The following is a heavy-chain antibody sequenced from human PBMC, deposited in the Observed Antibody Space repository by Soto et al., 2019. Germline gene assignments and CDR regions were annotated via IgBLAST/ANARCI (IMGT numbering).Heavy chain of an antibody. J-gene: IGHJ4*01. D-gene: IGHD3-22*01. V-gene: IGHV3-30*03. CDR3: ERQYYDTSGYYADH. Sequence: PGGSLKLCYAASVFTFIHYGIHWLRQSPGKGLEWVPVKSYDGSDKYYEDPVQGRFTISRDNSKTTLYLQMNSLRVEDTAVYYCERQYYDTSGYYADHWGHGXLVRVYS. CDR1: VFTFIHYG. CDR2: KSYDGSDK.